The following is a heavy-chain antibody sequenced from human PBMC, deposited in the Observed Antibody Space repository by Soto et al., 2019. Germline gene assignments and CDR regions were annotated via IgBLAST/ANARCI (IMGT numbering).Heavy chain of an antibody. J-gene: IGHJ4*02. V-gene: IGHV1-18*01. Sequence: ASVKVSCKASGYSFISYGFSWVRQAPGQGLEWMGWVSAYNGITNYAQKFQGRVTMTTDTSTSTAYMELRSLRSDDTAVYYCAAESYYESNGTKGRIDWGQGTLVTVSS. D-gene: IGHD3-22*01. CDR3: AAESYYESNGTKGRID. CDR2: VSAYNGIT. CDR1: GYSFISYG.